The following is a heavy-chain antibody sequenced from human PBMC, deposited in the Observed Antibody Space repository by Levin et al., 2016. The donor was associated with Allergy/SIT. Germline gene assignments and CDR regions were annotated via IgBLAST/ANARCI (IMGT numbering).Heavy chain of an antibody. V-gene: IGHV1-18*01. CDR2: ISAYNGNT. CDR1: GYTFTSYG. Sequence: ASVKVSCKASGYTFTSYGISWVRQAPGQGLEWMGWISAYNGNTNYAQKLQGRVTMTTDTSTSTAYMELRSLRSDDTAVYYCARGLPDYDFWSGFRHYYYYYMDVWGKGTTVTVSS. D-gene: IGHD3-3*01. J-gene: IGHJ6*03. CDR3: ARGLPDYDFWSGFRHYYYYYMDV.